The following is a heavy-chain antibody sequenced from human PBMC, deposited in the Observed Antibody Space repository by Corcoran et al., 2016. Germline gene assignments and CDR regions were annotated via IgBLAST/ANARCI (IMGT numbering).Heavy chain of an antibody. J-gene: IGHJ6*02. CDR3: ARGTIFGVVISYYYYGMDV. CDR2: TYYRSKWYN. Sequence: QVQLQQSGPGLVKPSQTLSLTCAISGDSVSSNSAAWNWIRQSPSRGLEWLGRTYYRSKWYNDYAVSVKSRITINPDTSKNQFSLQLNSVTPEDTAVYYCARGTIFGVVISYYYYGMDVWGQGTTVTVSS. D-gene: IGHD3-3*01. CDR1: GDSVSSNSAA. V-gene: IGHV6-1*01.